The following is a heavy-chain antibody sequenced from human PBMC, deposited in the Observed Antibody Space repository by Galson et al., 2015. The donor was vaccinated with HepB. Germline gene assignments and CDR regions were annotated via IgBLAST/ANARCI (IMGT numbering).Heavy chain of an antibody. CDR1: GGTFSSYA. D-gene: IGHD2-15*01. J-gene: IGHJ5*02. Sequence: SVKVSCKASGGTFSSYAISWVRQAPGQGLEWMGGIVPIFGTANYAQKFQGRVTITADESTSTAYMELSSLRSEDTAVYYCARGYCSGGSCYEDWFDPWGQGTLVTVSS. CDR2: IVPIFGTA. CDR3: ARGYCSGGSCYEDWFDP. V-gene: IGHV1-69*13.